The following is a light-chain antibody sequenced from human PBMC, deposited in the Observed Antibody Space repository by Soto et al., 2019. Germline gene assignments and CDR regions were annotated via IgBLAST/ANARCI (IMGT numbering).Light chain of an antibody. CDR3: QQGNNFPWT. CDR2: AAS. V-gene: IGKV1-12*01. Sequence: DILMTQSPSSVSASVGDRVTITCRASQSVSSWLAWYQQKPGKAPNLLIYAASSLQSGVPSRFSGSGSGTDFTLTISSLQPEDFATYYCQQGNNFPWTFGQGTKVEIK. CDR1: QSVSSW. J-gene: IGKJ1*01.